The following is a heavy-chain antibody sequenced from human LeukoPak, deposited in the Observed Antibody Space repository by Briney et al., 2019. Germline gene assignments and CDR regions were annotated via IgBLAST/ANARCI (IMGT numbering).Heavy chain of an antibody. CDR1: GFPFIEYS. V-gene: IGHV3-48*01. Sequence: GGSLRLSCTASGFPFIEYSMNWVRQVPGKGLGWIAYIGIDSGNTKYADSVRGRFTISADKTKNSLYLQMNSLRVDDTAVYYCARDHNYAFDNWGQGTLVSVAS. CDR3: ARDHNYAFDN. CDR2: IGIDSGNT. J-gene: IGHJ4*02. D-gene: IGHD1-1*01.